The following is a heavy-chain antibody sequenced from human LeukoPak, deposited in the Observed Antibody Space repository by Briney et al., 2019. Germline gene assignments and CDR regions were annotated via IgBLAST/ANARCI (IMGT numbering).Heavy chain of an antibody. J-gene: IGHJ3*02. D-gene: IGHD1-26*01. CDR1: GGSISSYY. Sequence: SETLSLTCTVSGGSISSYYWSWIRQPPGKGLEWIGYIYYSGSTNYNPSLKSRVTISVDTSKNQFSLKLSSVTAADTAVYYCDIVGASDAFDIWGQGTMVTVSS. CDR3: DIVGASDAFDI. V-gene: IGHV4-59*01. CDR2: IYYSGST.